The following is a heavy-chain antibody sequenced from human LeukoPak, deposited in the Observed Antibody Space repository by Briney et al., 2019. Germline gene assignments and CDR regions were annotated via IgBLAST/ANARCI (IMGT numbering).Heavy chain of an antibody. CDR1: GGSISASNW. CDR2: IYHSGST. Sequence: PSETLSLTCAVSGGSISASNWWSWFRQSPGKGLEWIGEIYHSGSTNSNPSLKSRVTISVDTSKNQFSLKLSSVTAADTAVYYCAMTYTSYYYYGMDVWGQGTTVTVSS. J-gene: IGHJ6*02. D-gene: IGHD1-1*01. CDR3: AMTYTSYYYYGMDV. V-gene: IGHV4-4*02.